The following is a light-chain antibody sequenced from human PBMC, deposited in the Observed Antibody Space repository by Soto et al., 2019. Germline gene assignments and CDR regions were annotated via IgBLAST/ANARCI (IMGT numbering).Light chain of an antibody. CDR2: TVS. V-gene: IGKV2-40*01. J-gene: IGKJ4*01. Sequence: IVMTQTPLSLPVTPGEPDSISCRSSQSLLDSDDGNTYLDWYLQKPGQSPQLLIYTVSYRASGVPDRFSGSGSGTDFTLKISSVEAEDVGVYYCMQRIEFPFTFGGGTKVEIK. CDR1: QSLLDSDDGNTY. CDR3: MQRIEFPFT.